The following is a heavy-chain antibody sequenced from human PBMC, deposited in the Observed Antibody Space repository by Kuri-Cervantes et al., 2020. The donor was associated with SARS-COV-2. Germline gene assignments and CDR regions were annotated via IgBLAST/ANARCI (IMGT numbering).Heavy chain of an antibody. Sequence: GESLKISCVGSGFTFGDYAMSWGRQSPGKGLGWVSAISGSGSNTYYADSVKGRFIISSDNFKNTLYLQMDSLGADDTAVYFCSRDKSYGFWREPFDYWGQGTPVTVSS. CDR3: SRDKSYGFWREPFDY. D-gene: IGHD3/OR15-3a*01. J-gene: IGHJ4*02. CDR2: ISGSGSNT. V-gene: IGHV3-23*01. CDR1: GFTFGDYA.